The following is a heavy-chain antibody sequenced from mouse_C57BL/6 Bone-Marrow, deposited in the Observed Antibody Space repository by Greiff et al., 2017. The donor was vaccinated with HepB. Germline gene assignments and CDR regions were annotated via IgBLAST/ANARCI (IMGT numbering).Heavy chain of an antibody. CDR1: GFNIKDDY. V-gene: IGHV14-4*01. Sequence: VQLQQSGAELVRPGASVKLSCTASGFNIKDDYMHWVKQRPEQGLEWIGWIDPENGDTEYASKFQGKATITADTSSNTASLQLRSLTSEDTAVYYCTTEVYYYGGYFDVWGTGTTVTVSS. CDR3: TTEVYYYGGYFDV. CDR2: IDPENGDT. D-gene: IGHD1-1*01. J-gene: IGHJ1*03.